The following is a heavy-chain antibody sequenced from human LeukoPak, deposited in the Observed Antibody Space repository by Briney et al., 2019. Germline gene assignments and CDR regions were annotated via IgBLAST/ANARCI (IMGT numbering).Heavy chain of an antibody. Sequence: GESLKISCKGSGYSFSSYWIGWLGQMPGKGLEWMGIIYPDDSDTRDSPSFQGQVTISADKSVSTAYLQWSNLKASDTAMYYCAMVARDGATTFDYWGQGTLVTVSS. CDR3: AMVARDGATTFDY. J-gene: IGHJ4*02. D-gene: IGHD1-26*01. CDR2: IYPDDSDT. CDR1: GYSFSSYW. V-gene: IGHV5-51*01.